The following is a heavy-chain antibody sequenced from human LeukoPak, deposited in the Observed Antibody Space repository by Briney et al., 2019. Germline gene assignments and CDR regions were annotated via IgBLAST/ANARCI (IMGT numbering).Heavy chain of an antibody. Sequence: GGSLRLSCAASGFTLSRNGMHWVRQAPGKGLEWVGDIWYDGSKKYYADSVKGRFTISRDISKNTVYLQMDSLRAEDTAVYYCAIYGSGSSFDYWGQGTLVTVSS. CDR3: AIYGSGSSFDY. V-gene: IGHV3-33*01. J-gene: IGHJ4*02. CDR1: GFTLSRNG. D-gene: IGHD3-10*01. CDR2: IWYDGSKK.